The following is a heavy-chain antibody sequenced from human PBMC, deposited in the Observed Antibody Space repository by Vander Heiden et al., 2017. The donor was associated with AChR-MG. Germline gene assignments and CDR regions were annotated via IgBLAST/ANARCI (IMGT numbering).Heavy chain of an antibody. Sequence: EVQRLESGAGLVQPGVSLRPSCAAFGFTFRRYAMSWVRQAPGKGLEGVSAISGSGGSTYYADSVKGRFTISRDNSKNTLYLQMNSLRAEDTAVYYCAKAPRRERWLQLDFDYWGQGTLVTVSS. CDR3: AKAPRRERWLQLDFDY. CDR1: GFTFRRYA. D-gene: IGHD1-1*01. J-gene: IGHJ4*02. V-gene: IGHV3-23*01. CDR2: ISGSGGST.